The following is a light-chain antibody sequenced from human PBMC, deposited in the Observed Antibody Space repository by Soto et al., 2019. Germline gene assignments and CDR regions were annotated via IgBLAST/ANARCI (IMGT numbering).Light chain of an antibody. V-gene: IGKV3-20*01. CDR3: QQSGSSPLS. CDR2: GAS. CDR1: QSVSSN. J-gene: IGKJ5*01. Sequence: ERVRRQSPATMKMSQGERATLSCRASQSVSSNLAWYQQKPGQAPRLLISGASSRATGIPDRFSGSGSGTDFTLTLSCLEPEDFAVYYCQQSGSSPLSFGGGTRLDI.